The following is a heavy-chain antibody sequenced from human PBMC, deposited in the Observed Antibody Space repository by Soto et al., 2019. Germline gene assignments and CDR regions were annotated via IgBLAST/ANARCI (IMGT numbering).Heavy chain of an antibody. D-gene: IGHD3-10*01. CDR1: GFTFRNNV. CDR2: ITDNGGST. V-gene: IGHV3-23*04. CDR3: AKEVYGEAWGAMDV. J-gene: IGHJ6*02. Sequence: EVQLVESGGGLVQPGGSLRLSCAASGFTFRNNVMNWVRQAPGRGLQWVSGITDNGGSTYYADSVKGRCTISRDNSKNTLYRQMNSLRAEDTAVYYSAKEVYGEAWGAMDVWGQGTTVTVSS.